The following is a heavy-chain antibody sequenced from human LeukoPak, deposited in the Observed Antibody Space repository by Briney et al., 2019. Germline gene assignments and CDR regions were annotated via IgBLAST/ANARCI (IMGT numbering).Heavy chain of an antibody. V-gene: IGHV4-39*07. J-gene: IGHJ4*02. CDR1: GGSISSSSYY. CDR2: IYYSGST. CDR3: AREDIVLMVYAIDY. Sequence: PSETLSLTCTVSGGSISSSSYYWGWIRQPPGKGLEWIGSIYYSGSTYYNPSLKSRVTISVDTSKNQFSLKLSSVTAADTAVYYCAREDIVLMVYAIDYWGQGTLVTVSS. D-gene: IGHD2-8*01.